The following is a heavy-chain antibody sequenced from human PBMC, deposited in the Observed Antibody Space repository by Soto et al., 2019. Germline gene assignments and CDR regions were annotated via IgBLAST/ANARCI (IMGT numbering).Heavy chain of an antibody. Sequence: AGGSLRLSCAASGFTFSSYWMSWVRQAPGKGLEWVANIKQDGSGKYYVDSVEGRFTISRDNAKNSLYLQMNSLRAEDTAVYYCASEPYSSGWDYFDYWGQGTLVTVSS. CDR3: ASEPYSSGWDYFDY. V-gene: IGHV3-7*03. CDR1: GFTFSSYW. CDR2: IKQDGSGK. D-gene: IGHD6-19*01. J-gene: IGHJ4*02.